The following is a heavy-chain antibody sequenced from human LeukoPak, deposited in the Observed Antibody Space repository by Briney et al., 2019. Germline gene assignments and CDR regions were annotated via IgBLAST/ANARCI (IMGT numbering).Heavy chain of an antibody. CDR3: ARWRGYSSGWSGPFDD. CDR2: IDAKSGGT. V-gene: IGHV1-2*02. CDR1: GYTFTDHY. D-gene: IGHD6-19*01. Sequence: GASVTVSYTSSGYTFTDHYMHWVRQAPGQGREGMGWIDAKSGGTNYAQKVQGRVTITRDTSISTRYMELSRLTSDHTAVYYCARWRGYSSGWSGPFDDWGQGTLVTVSS. J-gene: IGHJ4*02.